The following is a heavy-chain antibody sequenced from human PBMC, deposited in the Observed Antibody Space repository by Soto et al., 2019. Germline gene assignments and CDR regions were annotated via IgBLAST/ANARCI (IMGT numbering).Heavy chain of an antibody. V-gene: IGHV1-69*08. Sequence: QVQLVQSGAEVKKPGSSVKVSCKASGGTFSSYTISWVRQAPGQGLEWMGRIIPILGIANYAQKFQGRVTITAGISTSTAYMELSSLRTEDTAVYYCARDPGYCSGGSCYSDYWGQGNLVTVSS. CDR2: IIPILGIA. D-gene: IGHD2-15*01. CDR3: ARDPGYCSGGSCYSDY. CDR1: GGTFSSYT. J-gene: IGHJ4*02.